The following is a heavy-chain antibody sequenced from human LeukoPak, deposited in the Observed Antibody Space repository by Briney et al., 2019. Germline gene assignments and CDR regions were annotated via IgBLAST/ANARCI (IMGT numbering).Heavy chain of an antibody. CDR1: GGTFSTYYA. CDR3: ARGITVVRGVIKGGMDV. CDR2: IIPIAGTA. Sequence: GASVKVSCKASGGTFSTYYAISWVRQAPGQGLEWMGRIIPIAGTANYAQKFQGRVTMTADKSTGTVYMELSSLRSGDTAVYYCARGITVVRGVIKGGMDVWGQGTTVTVSS. D-gene: IGHD3-10*01. J-gene: IGHJ6*02. V-gene: IGHV1-69*04.